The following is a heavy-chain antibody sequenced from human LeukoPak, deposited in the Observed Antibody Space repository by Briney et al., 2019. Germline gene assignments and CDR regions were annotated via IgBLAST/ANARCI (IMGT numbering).Heavy chain of an antibody. J-gene: IGHJ4*02. CDR3: ARATYEDFDS. D-gene: IGHD3-22*01. CDR2: IYTGGGT. CDR1: GGSISSGNYY. Sequence: SQTLSLTCTVSGGSISSGNYYWSWIRQPAGKGLEWVGRIYTGGGTNYNPSLKSRVTISVDTSKSQFSLKLSSVIAADTAVYYCARATYEDFDSWGQGTLVTVSS. V-gene: IGHV4-61*02.